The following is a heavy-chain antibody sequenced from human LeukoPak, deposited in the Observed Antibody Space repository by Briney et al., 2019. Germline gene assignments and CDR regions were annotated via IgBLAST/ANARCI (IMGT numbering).Heavy chain of an antibody. CDR1: GFTFDDYA. V-gene: IGHV3-9*01. CDR2: ISWNSDAI. Sequence: GGSLRLSCAASGFTFDDYAMHWVRQAPGKGLEWVSGISWNSDAIGSADSVKGRFTISRGNAKNSLYLQIDSLTTEDTAFYYCAKGELGWYGYYAYFDSWGQGTLVTVSS. J-gene: IGHJ4*02. CDR3: AKGELGWYGYYAYFDS. D-gene: IGHD3-3*01.